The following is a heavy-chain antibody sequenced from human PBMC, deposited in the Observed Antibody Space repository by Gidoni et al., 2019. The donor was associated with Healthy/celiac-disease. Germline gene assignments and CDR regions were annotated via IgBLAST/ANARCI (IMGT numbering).Heavy chain of an antibody. CDR1: GFTFSSYA. J-gene: IGHJ4*02. D-gene: IGHD3-22*01. CDR3: AKDRFYYDSSGYGC. V-gene: IGHV3-23*04. CDR2: IIGRGVST. Sequence: EVQLVESGGGLVQPGGSLRLSCAASGFTFSSYAMSWVRQAPGKGLEWVSAIIGRGVSTYYADSVNGRFTISRDNSKNTLYLQMNSLRAEDTAVYYCAKDRFYYDSSGYGCWGQGTLVTVSS.